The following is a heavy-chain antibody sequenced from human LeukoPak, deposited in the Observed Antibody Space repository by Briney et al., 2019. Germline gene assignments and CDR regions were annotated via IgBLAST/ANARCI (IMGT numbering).Heavy chain of an antibody. D-gene: IGHD1-7*01. Sequence: GSLRLSCAASGFNFSIYSINWVRQAPGKGLEWVSYITRSSTTIYYADSVKGRFTISRDNAKNSLYLQMNSLRAEDTAVYYCTRGGTTLDYWGQGTLVTVSS. CDR3: TRGGTTLDY. V-gene: IGHV3-48*01. CDR1: GFNFSIYS. J-gene: IGHJ4*02. CDR2: ITRSSTTI.